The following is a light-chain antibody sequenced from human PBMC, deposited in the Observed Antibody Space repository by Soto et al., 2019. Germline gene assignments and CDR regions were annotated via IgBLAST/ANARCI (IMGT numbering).Light chain of an antibody. CDR2: EVN. J-gene: IGLJ3*02. CDR3: SSYTSSSTWV. V-gene: IGLV2-14*01. Sequence: QSALTQPASVSGSPGQSITISCTGTSSDVGGYNYVSWYQQHPGKAPKLMLYEVNNRPSGVSNRFSGSKSGKKASLTISGLQAEDEADYYCSSYTSSSTWVFGGGTQLTVL. CDR1: SSDVGGYNY.